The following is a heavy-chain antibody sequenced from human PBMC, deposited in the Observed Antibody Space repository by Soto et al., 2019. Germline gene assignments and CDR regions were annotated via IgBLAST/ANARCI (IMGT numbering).Heavy chain of an antibody. CDR2: IYYSGST. D-gene: IGHD3-16*02. CDR1: GGSISSGGYY. V-gene: IGHV4-31*03. Sequence: PSETLSLTCTVSGGSISSGGYYWSWIRQHPGKGLEWIGYIYYSGSTYYNPSLKSRVTISVDTSKNQFSLKLSSVTAADTAVYYCARGSDYDYIWGSYLDTTHYFDYWGQGTLVTVSS. J-gene: IGHJ4*02. CDR3: ARGSDYDYIWGSYLDTTHYFDY.